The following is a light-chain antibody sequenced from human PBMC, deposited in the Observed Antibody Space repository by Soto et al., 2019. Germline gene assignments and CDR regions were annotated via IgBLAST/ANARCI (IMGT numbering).Light chain of an antibody. V-gene: IGLV1-44*01. CDR1: SSNLGRNT. Sequence: QTVVTQPPSASGTPGQRVTIACSGSSSNLGRNTGNWYQQLPGTAPKLVIYNNNERPSGVSDRYSGSKSGTSVSLAISGLQSEDEADYYCAAWDDSLNGPVFGGGTKLTVL. CDR3: AAWDDSLNGPV. J-gene: IGLJ2*01. CDR2: NNN.